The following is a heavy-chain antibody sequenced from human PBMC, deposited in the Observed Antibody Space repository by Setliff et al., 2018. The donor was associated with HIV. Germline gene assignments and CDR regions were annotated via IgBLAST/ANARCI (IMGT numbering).Heavy chain of an antibody. V-gene: IGHV4-4*07. CDR3: AREDVYNFWLL. J-gene: IGHJ4*02. CDR2: IYTSGST. D-gene: IGHD3-3*01. Sequence: SETLSLTCTVSDSGTYYWSWIRQPAGKGLEWIGRIYTSGSTNYNPSLKSRVTMSVDTSKNQFSLKLSSVTAADTAVYYCAREDVYNFWLLWGQGTLVTVSS. CDR1: DSGTYY.